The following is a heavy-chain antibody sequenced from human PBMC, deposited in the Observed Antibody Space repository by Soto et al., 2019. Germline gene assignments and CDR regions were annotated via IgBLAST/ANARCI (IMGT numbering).Heavy chain of an antibody. Sequence: PGESLKISCKGSGYSFTSYWIGWVRQMPGKGLELMGIINPGDSDTRYSPSFQGQVTISADKSISTAYLQWSSLKASDTAMYYCARTAAAGKYYYGMDVWGQGTTVTVSS. D-gene: IGHD6-13*01. V-gene: IGHV5-51*01. J-gene: IGHJ6*02. CDR1: GYSFTSYW. CDR3: ARTAAAGKYYYGMDV. CDR2: INPGDSDT.